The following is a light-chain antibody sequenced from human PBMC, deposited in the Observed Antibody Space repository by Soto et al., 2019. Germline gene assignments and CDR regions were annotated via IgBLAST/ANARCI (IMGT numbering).Light chain of an antibody. Sequence: DIQMTPSPSTLSASVGDRVTITCRASQSISSWLAWYQQKPGKAPMLLIYDAYSSESGVPSRFSGRGSGTEFTLTISSLQPDDVATYYCQQYNSYPWTFGQGTKVEIK. CDR1: QSISSW. J-gene: IGKJ1*01. CDR3: QQYNSYPWT. CDR2: DAY. V-gene: IGKV1-5*01.